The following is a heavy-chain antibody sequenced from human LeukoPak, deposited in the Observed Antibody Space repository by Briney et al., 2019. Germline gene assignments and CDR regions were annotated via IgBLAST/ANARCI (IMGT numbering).Heavy chain of an antibody. J-gene: IGHJ6*02. CDR1: GGSITGNNYF. V-gene: IGHV4-31*03. CDR3: ANVGYGSGSYYYYGVDV. CDR2: IYYTGST. Sequence: SETLSLTCTVSGGSITGNNYFWSWIRQHPGKGLEWIGYIYYTGSTYYNPSLTSRVRISVDMSKNQFSLKLNSVTAADTAVYYCANVGYGSGSYYYYGVDVWGQGTTVTVSS. D-gene: IGHD3-10*01.